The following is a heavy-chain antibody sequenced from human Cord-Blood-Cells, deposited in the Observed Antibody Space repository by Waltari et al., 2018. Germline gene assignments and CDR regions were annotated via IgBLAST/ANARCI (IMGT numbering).Heavy chain of an antibody. CDR2: IVVGSGNT. J-gene: IGHJ4*02. CDR3: AASRFYTDFWSGPDY. CDR1: GFTFTSSA. V-gene: IGHV1-58*01. D-gene: IGHD3-3*01. Sequence: QMQLVQSGPEVKKPGTSVKVSCKASGFTFTSSAVQWVRQARGQRLEWIGWIVVGSGNTNYAQKVQERVTITRDMSTSTAYMELSSLRSEDTAVYYCAASRFYTDFWSGPDYWGQGTLVTVSS.